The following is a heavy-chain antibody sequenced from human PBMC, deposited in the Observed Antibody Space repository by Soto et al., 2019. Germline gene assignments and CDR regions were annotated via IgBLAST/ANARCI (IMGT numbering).Heavy chain of an antibody. D-gene: IGHD3-22*01. CDR1: GYSFTSYW. V-gene: IGHV5-51*01. CDR3: ARIPPDYYDSSCYHDY. J-gene: IGHJ4*02. CDR2: IYPGDSDT. Sequence: GESLKISCKGSGYSFTSYWIGWVRQMPGKGLEWMGIIYPGDSDTRYSPSFQGQVTISADKSISTAYLQWSSLKASDTAMYYCARIPPDYYDSSCYHDYWGQGTLVTVS.